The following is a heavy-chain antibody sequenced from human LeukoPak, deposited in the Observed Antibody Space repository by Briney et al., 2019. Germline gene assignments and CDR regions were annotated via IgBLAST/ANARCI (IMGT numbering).Heavy chain of an antibody. CDR1: GGSISNKY. J-gene: IGHJ4*02. CDR3: ARFSSIAAAFDY. CDR2: IYYSGST. D-gene: IGHD6-13*01. Sequence: SETLSLTCTVSGGSISNKYWSWIRQPPGKGLEWIGYIYYSGSTNYNPSLKSRVTILVDTSKNQFSLKLSSVTAADTAVYYCARFSSIAAAFDYWGQGTLVTVSS. V-gene: IGHV4-59*01.